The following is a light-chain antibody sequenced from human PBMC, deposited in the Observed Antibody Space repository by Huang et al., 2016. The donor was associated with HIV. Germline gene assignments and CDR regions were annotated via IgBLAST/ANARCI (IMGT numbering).Light chain of an antibody. Sequence: IVMTQSPATLSVSPGERVTVPCRANRSVSSNLAWYQQRPGQAPRLLIYGSSTRAPGIPARFSGSGSGTDFSLTISSLQSEDFALYYCQQYNNWRLSFGGGTRVDIE. V-gene: IGKV3-15*01. CDR3: QQYNNWRLS. J-gene: IGKJ4*01. CDR1: RSVSSN. CDR2: GSS.